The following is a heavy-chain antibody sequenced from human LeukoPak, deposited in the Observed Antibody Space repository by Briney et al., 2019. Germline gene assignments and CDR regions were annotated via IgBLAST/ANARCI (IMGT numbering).Heavy chain of an antibody. Sequence: GGSLRLSCAASGFTFSSYSMNWVRQAPGKGLEWVSYISSRSRTIFYADSVKGRFTISRDNSKNTLYLQMNSLRAEDTAVYYCARGEYYDSGGYYHWGQGTLVTVSS. CDR3: ARGEYYDSGGYYH. CDR2: ISSRSRTI. D-gene: IGHD3-22*01. V-gene: IGHV3-48*01. J-gene: IGHJ5*02. CDR1: GFTFSSYS.